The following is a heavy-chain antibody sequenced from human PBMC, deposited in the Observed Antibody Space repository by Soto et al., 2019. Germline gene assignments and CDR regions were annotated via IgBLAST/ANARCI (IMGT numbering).Heavy chain of an antibody. CDR1: GFTFRASG. V-gene: IGHV3-30*18. J-gene: IGHJ1*01. CDR3: AKGGDRPYYDTGGFFD. CDR2: ISYDGFSQ. D-gene: IGHD3-22*01. Sequence: QVQLVESGGGVVQPGRSLRLSCAASGFTFRASGMHWVRQAPGKGLEWVALISYDGFSQLYADSVKGRFIISRDNSKNPLYLQVDSRRREASATFFWAKGGDRPYYDTGGFFDGGQGPRATVPS.